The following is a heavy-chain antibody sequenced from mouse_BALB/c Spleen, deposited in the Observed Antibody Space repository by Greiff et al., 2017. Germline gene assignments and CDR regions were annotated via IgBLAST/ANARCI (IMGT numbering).Heavy chain of an antibody. D-gene: IGHD2-14*01. CDR1: GYTFSSYW. Sequence: QVQLQQSGAELMKPGASVKISCKATGYTFSSYWIEWVKQRPGHGLEWIGEILPGSGSTNYNEKFKGKATFTADTSSNTAYMQLSSLTSEDSAVYYCARWGNYRYSWFAYWGQGTLVTVSA. CDR3: ARWGNYRYSWFAY. CDR2: ILPGSGST. J-gene: IGHJ3*01. V-gene: IGHV1-9*01.